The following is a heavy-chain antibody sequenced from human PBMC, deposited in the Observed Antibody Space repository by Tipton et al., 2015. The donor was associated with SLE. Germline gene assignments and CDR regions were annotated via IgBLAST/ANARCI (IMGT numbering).Heavy chain of an antibody. Sequence: LRLSCTVSGGSLRSHYWAWVRQPPGKGLEWIGYVYYSGNTNYNPPLKSRVTMSVDTSKNQFSLKLSSVTAADTAVYYCAREINEGVPDAFDIWGQGTMVTVSS. CDR2: VYYSGNT. D-gene: IGHD1-1*01. V-gene: IGHV4-59*11. CDR1: GGSLRSHY. CDR3: AREINEGVPDAFDI. J-gene: IGHJ3*02.